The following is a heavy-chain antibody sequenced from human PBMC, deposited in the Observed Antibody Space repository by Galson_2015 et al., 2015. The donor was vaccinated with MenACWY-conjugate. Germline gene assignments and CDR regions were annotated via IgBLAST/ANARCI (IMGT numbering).Heavy chain of an antibody. Sequence: SLRLSCAASGFTFSDRYMGWVRQAPGKGLEWVGRTKTKAYSYTTEYAASVKGRFTISRDDSKNSLYLQMNSLKTEDTAVYYCARDRGGAIYDYWGQGTLVTVSS. CDR3: ARDRGGAIYDY. D-gene: IGHD1-26*01. J-gene: IGHJ4*02. V-gene: IGHV3-72*01. CDR1: GFTFSDRY. CDR2: TKTKAYSYTT.